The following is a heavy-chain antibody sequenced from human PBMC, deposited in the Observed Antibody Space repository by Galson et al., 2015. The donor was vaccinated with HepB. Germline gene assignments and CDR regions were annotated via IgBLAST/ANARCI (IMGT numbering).Heavy chain of an antibody. CDR3: ARDEVGIPCSGGSCYPGFYFDY. J-gene: IGHJ4*02. CDR2: IWYDGSNK. Sequence: SLRLSCAASGFTFSSYGMHWVRQAPGKGLEWVAVIWYDGSNKYYADSVKGRFTISRDNSKNTLYLQMNSLRAEDTAVYYCARDEVGIPCSGGSCYPGFYFDYWGQGTLVTVSS. CDR1: GFTFSSYG. D-gene: IGHD2-15*01. V-gene: IGHV3-33*01.